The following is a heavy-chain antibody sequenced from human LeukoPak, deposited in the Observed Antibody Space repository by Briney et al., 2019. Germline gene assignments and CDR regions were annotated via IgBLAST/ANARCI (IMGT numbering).Heavy chain of an antibody. CDR3: ARCLVVGDAFDI. D-gene: IGHD2-15*01. V-gene: IGHV4-30-2*01. CDR1: GGSISSGGYY. Sequence: PSETLSLTCTVSGGSISSGGYYWSWIRQPPGKGLEWIGYIYHSGSTYYNPSLKSRVTISVDRSKNQFSLKLSSVTAADTAVYYCARCLVVGDAFDIWGQGTMVTVSS. CDR2: IYHSGST. J-gene: IGHJ3*02.